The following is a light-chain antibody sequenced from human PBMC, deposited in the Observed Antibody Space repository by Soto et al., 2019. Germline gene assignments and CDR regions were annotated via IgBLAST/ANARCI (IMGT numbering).Light chain of an antibody. CDR2: GAS. J-gene: IGKJ4*01. CDR3: RQYGTSLGFP. Sequence: ETVLTQSPGTLSLSPGERATLSCRASQSFSSNLLAWYQEKPGQAPRLLIFGASRRATGIPDRFSGSGSGTDFTLTITRLEPEDFAVYYCRQYGTSLGFPVGGGTKVDIK. V-gene: IGKV3-20*01. CDR1: QSFSSNL.